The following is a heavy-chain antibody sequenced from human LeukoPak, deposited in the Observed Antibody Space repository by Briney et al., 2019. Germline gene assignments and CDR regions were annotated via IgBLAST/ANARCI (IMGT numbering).Heavy chain of an antibody. J-gene: IGHJ4*02. V-gene: IGHV3-23*01. Sequence: GGSLRLSCAASGFTFSSYGMSWVRQAPGKGLEWVSAVSGSGGSTYYADSVKGRFTISRDNSKNTLYLQMNSLRAEDTAVYYCASRGWPTAFDYWGQGTLVTVSS. CDR3: ASRGWPTAFDY. D-gene: IGHD5-24*01. CDR2: VSGSGGST. CDR1: GFTFSSYG.